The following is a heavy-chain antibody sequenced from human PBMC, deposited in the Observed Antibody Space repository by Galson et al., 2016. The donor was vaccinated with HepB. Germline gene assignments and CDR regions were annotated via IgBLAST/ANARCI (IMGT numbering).Heavy chain of an antibody. D-gene: IGHD3-16*02. CDR3: ARVSFNYVWGTHRFVYGMDL. V-gene: IGHV3-48*03. CDR1: GFIVSTYD. J-gene: IGHJ6*02. CDR2: ISSSGVTI. Sequence: SLRLSCADSGFIVSTYDMNWVRQAPGKGLEWVSFISSSGVTIYYADSVQGRFTISRDNAKNSLSLQMTSLRAEDTAVYYCARVSFNYVWGTHRFVYGMDLWGQGTTVTVSS.